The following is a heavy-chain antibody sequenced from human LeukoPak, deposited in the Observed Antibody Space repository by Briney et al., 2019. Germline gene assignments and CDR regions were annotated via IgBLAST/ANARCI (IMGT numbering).Heavy chain of an antibody. Sequence: SETLSLTCAVYGGSFSGYYWSWIRQPPGKGLEWIGYIHYSGSTNYNPSLKSRVTISEDTSKNQFSLKLTSVTAADTAVYYCARSSSWYTIDYWGQGTLVTVSS. D-gene: IGHD6-13*01. CDR2: IHYSGST. CDR3: ARSSSWYTIDY. V-gene: IGHV4-59*01. J-gene: IGHJ4*02. CDR1: GGSFSGYY.